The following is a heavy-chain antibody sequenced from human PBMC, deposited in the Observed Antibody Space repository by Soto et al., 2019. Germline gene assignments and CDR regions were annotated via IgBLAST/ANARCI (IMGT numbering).Heavy chain of an antibody. J-gene: IGHJ4*02. CDR2: IYHSGST. CDR1: GGSISSGDYY. Sequence: SETLSLTCTVSGGSISSGDYYWSWVRQPPGKGLEWIGEIYHSGSTNYNPSLKSRVTISVDKSKNQFSLKLSSVTAADTAVYYCARDRAAAGTPFDYWGQGTLVTVSS. V-gene: IGHV4-4*02. D-gene: IGHD6-13*01. CDR3: ARDRAAAGTPFDY.